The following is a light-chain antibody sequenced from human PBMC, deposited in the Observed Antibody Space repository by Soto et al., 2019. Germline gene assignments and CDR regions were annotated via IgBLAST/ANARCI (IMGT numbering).Light chain of an antibody. CDR2: AAS. V-gene: IGKV1D-12*01. CDR1: QVMSSW. Sequence: DIQMTQSPSSVSAAVGDRVTITCRASQVMSSWLAWYQQKPGKAPKLLIFAASTLQSGVPSRFSSSGSRTDFTLTTTSLQHEDMGTYYCLHYNSYSEAFGHGNKVEL. J-gene: IGKJ1*01. CDR3: LHYNSYSEA.